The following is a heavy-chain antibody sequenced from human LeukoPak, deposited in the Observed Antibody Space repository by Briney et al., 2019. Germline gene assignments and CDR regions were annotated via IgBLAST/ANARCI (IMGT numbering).Heavy chain of an antibody. J-gene: IGHJ6*02. Sequence: GGSLRLSCAASGFTFSSYWMNWARKAPGKGLEWVASINHNGNVNYYVDSVKGRFTISRDNAKNSLYLQMSNLRAEDTAVYFCARGGGLDVWGQGATVTVSS. V-gene: IGHV3-7*03. CDR3: ARGGGLDV. D-gene: IGHD3-16*01. CDR1: GFTFSSYW. CDR2: INHNGNVN.